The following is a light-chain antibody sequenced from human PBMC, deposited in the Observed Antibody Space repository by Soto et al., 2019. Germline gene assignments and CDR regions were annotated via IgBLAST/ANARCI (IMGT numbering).Light chain of an antibody. CDR3: QQRRNWPPGIT. CDR1: QTVRNNY. Sequence: ELVLTQSPGTLSLSPGERATLSCRACQTVRNNYLAWYQQKPGQAPRLLIFHASNRATGIPARFSGSGSGTDFTLTISSLEPEDFAVYYCQQRRNWPPGITFGQGTRLEI. J-gene: IGKJ5*01. V-gene: IGKV3-11*01. CDR2: HAS.